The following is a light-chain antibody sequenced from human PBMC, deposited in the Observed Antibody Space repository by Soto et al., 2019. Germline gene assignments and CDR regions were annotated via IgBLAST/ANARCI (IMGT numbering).Light chain of an antibody. CDR1: QSINNL. Sequence: DVQMTQSPSTLSASVGDRVTITCRASQSINNLLAWYQQKPGKIPNLLIYAASTLQAGVPYRFSGSGSGTELNLTISRLQPDDFATYYCQKYNSYSLTFGGGTKVDIK. V-gene: IGKV1-5*01. CDR2: AAS. CDR3: QKYNSYSLT. J-gene: IGKJ4*01.